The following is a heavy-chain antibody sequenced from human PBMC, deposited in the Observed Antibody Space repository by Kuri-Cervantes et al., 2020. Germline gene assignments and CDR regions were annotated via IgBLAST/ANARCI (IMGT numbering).Heavy chain of an antibody. CDR1: GFTFSSYD. CDR2: IGTAGDT. D-gene: IGHD6-6*01. J-gene: IGHJ6*03. CDR3: ARAHIAARRHQGRYYYYYMDV. Sequence: GESLKISCAASGFTFSSYDMHWVRQATGKGLEWVSAIGTAGDTYYPGSVKGRFTISRENAKNSLYLQMNSLRAGDTAVYYCARAHIAARRHQGRYYYYYMDVWGKGTTVTVSS. V-gene: IGHV3-13*01.